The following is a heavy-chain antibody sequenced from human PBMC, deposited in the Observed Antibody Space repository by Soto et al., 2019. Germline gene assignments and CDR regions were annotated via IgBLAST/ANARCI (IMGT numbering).Heavy chain of an antibody. D-gene: IGHD2-21*02. CDR2: IVVGSGNT. J-gene: IGHJ6*02. V-gene: IGHV1-58*01. CDR1: GFTFTSSA. Sequence: SGKVSCKASGFTFTSSAVQWVRQSRGQRLEWIGWIVVGSGNTNYAQKFQERVTMTRDMSTSTAYMELSSLRSEDTAVYYCAATPLLVTKVGAYYFDIDVWGQGTTVTVSS. CDR3: AATPLLVTKVGAYYFDIDV.